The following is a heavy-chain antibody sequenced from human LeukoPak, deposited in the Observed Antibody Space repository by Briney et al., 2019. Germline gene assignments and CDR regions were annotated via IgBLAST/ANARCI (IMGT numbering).Heavy chain of an antibody. CDR2: IIPIFGTA. D-gene: IGHD3-22*01. V-gene: IGHV1-69*06. Sequence: SVKVSCKASGGTFSSYAISWVRQAPGQGLEWMGGIIPIFGTANYAQKFQGRVTITADKSTSSAYMELSSLRSEDTAVYYCARGRATEDYYDSSGYYYVPFDYWGQGTLVTVSS. CDR1: GGTFSSYA. J-gene: IGHJ4*02. CDR3: ARGRATEDYYDSSGYYYVPFDY.